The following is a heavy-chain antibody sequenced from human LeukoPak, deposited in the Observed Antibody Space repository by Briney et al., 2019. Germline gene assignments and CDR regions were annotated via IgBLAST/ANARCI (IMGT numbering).Heavy chain of an antibody. V-gene: IGHV1-69*04. CDR2: IIPILGIA. CDR3: ATPSSVVMATSYYFDY. D-gene: IGHD5-24*01. CDR1: GGTFSSYA. J-gene: IGHJ4*02. Sequence: SVKVSCKASGGTFSSYAISWVRQAPGQGLEWMGRIIPILGIANYAQKFQGRVTITADKSTSTAYMELSSLRSEDTAVYYCATPSSVVMATSYYFDYWGQGTLVTVSS.